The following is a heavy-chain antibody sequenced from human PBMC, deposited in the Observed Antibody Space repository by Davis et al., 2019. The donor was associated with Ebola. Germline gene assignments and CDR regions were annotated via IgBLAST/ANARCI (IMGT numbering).Heavy chain of an antibody. CDR2: INPSDGSA. CDR3: ATDRRRDYGYYFDF. D-gene: IGHD4-17*01. J-gene: IGHJ4*02. V-gene: IGHV1-46*01. Sequence: AASVKVSCKASRYTFSNYYMHWVRQAPGQGLEWLGIINPSDGSATFAQKFQGRVSMARDTSTSTVYMELSSLRSEDTAVYYCATDRRRDYGYYFDFWGQGTLVTVSS. CDR1: RYTFSNYY.